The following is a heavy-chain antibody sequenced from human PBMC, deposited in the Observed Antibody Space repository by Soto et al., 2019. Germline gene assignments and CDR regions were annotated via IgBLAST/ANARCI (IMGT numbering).Heavy chain of an antibody. CDR3: AKDRDYDFWSGLSLYH. CDR1: GFTFSSYA. Sequence: QAGGSLRLSCAASGFTFSSYAMSWVRQAPGKGLEWVSAISGSGGSTYYADSVKGRFTISRDNSKNTLYLQMNSLRAEDTAVYYCAKDRDYDFWSGLSLYHWGQGTLVTVSS. D-gene: IGHD3-3*01. V-gene: IGHV3-23*01. CDR2: ISGSGGST. J-gene: IGHJ4*02.